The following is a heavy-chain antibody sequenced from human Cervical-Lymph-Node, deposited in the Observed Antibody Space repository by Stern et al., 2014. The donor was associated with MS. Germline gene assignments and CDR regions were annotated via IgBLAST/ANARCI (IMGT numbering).Heavy chain of an antibody. CDR2: VSYDGTQR. J-gene: IGHJ4*02. CDR1: GFTFSTYA. D-gene: IGHD3-10*01. V-gene: IGHV3-30-3*01. Sequence: VQLVESGGGVVQPGRALSLSCVASGFTFSTYAMHWVRPAPCKGLEWVAFVSYDGTQRNSTDSVKARFTISRDNSKNTLYLHMNSLRDEDTAVYFCARGGRGVGLEYWGQGALVTVSS. CDR3: ARGGRGVGLEY.